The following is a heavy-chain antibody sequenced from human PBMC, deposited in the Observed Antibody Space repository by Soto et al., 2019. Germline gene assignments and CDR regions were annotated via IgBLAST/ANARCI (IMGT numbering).Heavy chain of an antibody. CDR3: ASAVHYYYDSSGYYDGVFYFDY. CDR2: MNPNSGNT. V-gene: IGHV1-8*01. D-gene: IGHD3-22*01. CDR1: GYTFTSYD. J-gene: IGHJ4*02. Sequence: QVQLVQSGAEVKKPGASVKVSCKASGYTFTSYDINWVRQATGQGLEWMGWMNPNSGNTGYAQKFQGRVTMTRNTATSTPSMELSSLRSEDTAVYYCASAVHYYYDSSGYYDGVFYFDYWGQGTLVTVSS.